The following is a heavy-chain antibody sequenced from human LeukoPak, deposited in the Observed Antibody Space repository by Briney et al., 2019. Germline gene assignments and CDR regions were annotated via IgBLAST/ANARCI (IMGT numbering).Heavy chain of an antibody. CDR2: TYYRSKWFN. CDR3: VREYSSTFDI. Sequence: SQTLSLTCAISGDSVSTSSAAWNWIRQSPSRGLEWLTRTYYRSKWFNAYAVSVKSRITINPDTSKNQFSLQLNSVTPEDTAVYYCVREYSSTFDIWGQGTMVTVSS. J-gene: IGHJ3*02. V-gene: IGHV6-1*01. CDR1: GDSVSTSSAA. D-gene: IGHD6-19*01.